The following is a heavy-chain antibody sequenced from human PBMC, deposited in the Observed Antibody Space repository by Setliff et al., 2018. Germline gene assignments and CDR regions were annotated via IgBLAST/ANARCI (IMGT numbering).Heavy chain of an antibody. J-gene: IGHJ4*02. CDR1: GFIFRDYT. V-gene: IGHV3-23*03. D-gene: IGHD1-1*01. CDR2: VIQGGSG. CDR3: AKDRVNDGYWDFDS. Sequence: GGSLRLSCAASGFIFRDYTMVWVRQAPGKGLEWVAGVIQGGSGVYADSVKGRSTISRDNSRNTFFLQMNNLRAEDTAIYYCAKDRVNDGYWDFDSWGQGIVVTVSS.